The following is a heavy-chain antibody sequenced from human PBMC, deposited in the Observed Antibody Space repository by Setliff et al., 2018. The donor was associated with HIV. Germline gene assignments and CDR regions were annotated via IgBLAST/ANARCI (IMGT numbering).Heavy chain of an antibody. CDR3: ARTPSRGGFDY. Sequence: SETLSLTCFVSGGSLSSYYWSWIRQPPGKGLEWIAYIYYSGSTNYNPSLKSRVTISLDRSKNQFSLKLSSVTAADTAVYYCARTPSRGGFDYWGQGTLVTVSS. D-gene: IGHD3-16*01. V-gene: IGHV4-59*01. CDR1: GGSLSSYY. CDR2: IYYSGST. J-gene: IGHJ4*02.